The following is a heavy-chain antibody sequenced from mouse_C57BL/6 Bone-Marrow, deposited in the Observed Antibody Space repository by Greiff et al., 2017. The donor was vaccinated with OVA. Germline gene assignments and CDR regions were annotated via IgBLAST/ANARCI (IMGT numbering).Heavy chain of an antibody. D-gene: IGHD4-1*01. Sequence: VQLQQSGPELVKPGASVKISCKASGYSFTGYYMHWVKQRPGQGLEWIGMIHPNSGSTNYNEKFKSKATLTVDKSSSTAYMQLSSLTSEDSAVYYGARIHWDYFDYWGQGTTLTVSS. J-gene: IGHJ2*01. CDR1: GYSFTGYY. CDR3: ARIHWDYFDY. V-gene: IGHV1-64*01. CDR2: IHPNSGST.